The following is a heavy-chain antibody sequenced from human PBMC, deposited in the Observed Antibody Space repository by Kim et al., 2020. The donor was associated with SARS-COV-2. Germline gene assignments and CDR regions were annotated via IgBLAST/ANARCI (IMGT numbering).Heavy chain of an antibody. V-gene: IGHV3-23*01. J-gene: IGHJ4*02. CDR3: ARAPGVLTMGY. CDR1: GFTFSSHA. Sequence: GGSLRLSCAASGFTFSSHAMSWVRQAPGKGLEWVSGISGSGGSTNYADSVKGRFTISRDNSKNTLYLQMNSLRGEDTAVYYCARAPGVLTMGYWGQGTLVTVSS. D-gene: IGHD3-9*01. CDR2: ISGSGGST.